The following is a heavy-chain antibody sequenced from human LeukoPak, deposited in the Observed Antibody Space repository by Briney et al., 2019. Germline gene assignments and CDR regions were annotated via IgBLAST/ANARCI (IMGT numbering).Heavy chain of an antibody. V-gene: IGHV4-31*03. CDR3: ARVPKYCSSTSCQVYGMDV. Sequence: SETLSLTCTVSGGSISSGGYYWSWIRQHPGKGLEWIGYIYYSGSTYYNPSLKSRVTISVDTSKNQFSLKLSSVTAADTAVYYCARVPKYCSSTSCQVYGMDVWGQGTTVTVSS. CDR1: GGSISSGGYY. J-gene: IGHJ6*02. D-gene: IGHD2-2*01. CDR2: IYYSGST.